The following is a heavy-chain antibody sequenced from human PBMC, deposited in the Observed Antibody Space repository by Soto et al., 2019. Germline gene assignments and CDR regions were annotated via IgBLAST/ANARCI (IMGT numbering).Heavy chain of an antibody. CDR2: IYYSGST. CDR1: GGSISNYY. D-gene: IGHD2-21*02. CDR3: ARAVLLATAPFDY. V-gene: IGHV4-59*01. Sequence: QVQLQESGPRLVKPSETLSLTCIVSGGSISNYYWSWIRQPPGKGLEWIGYIYYSGSTNYNPSLQSRVTISVDTSKNQFSLKLTSVTAADTAVYYCARAVLLATAPFDYWGQGTLVTVSS. J-gene: IGHJ4*02.